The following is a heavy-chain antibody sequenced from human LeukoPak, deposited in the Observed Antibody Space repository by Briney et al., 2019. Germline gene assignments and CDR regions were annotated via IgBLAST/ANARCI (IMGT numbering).Heavy chain of an antibody. J-gene: IGHJ4*02. Sequence: GGSLRLSCAASGFTFSSYWMHWVRQAPGKGLVWVSRINSDGSSTSYADSVKGRFTISRDNAKNTLYLQMNSLRAEDTAVYYCARVGYCSGGSCYRRGSYFDYWGRGTLVTVSS. CDR3: ARVGYCSGGSCYRRGSYFDY. CDR1: GFTFSSYW. V-gene: IGHV3-74*01. D-gene: IGHD2-15*01. CDR2: INSDGSST.